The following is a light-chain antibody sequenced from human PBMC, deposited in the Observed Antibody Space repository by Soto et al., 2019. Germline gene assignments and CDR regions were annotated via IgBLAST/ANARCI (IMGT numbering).Light chain of an antibody. CDR3: QQYGNSPWT. J-gene: IGKJ1*01. CDR1: QSVSSNY. CDR2: GAS. V-gene: IGKV3-20*01. Sequence: ESVLTQSPGTLSLSPGERATLSCRASQSVSSNYLAWCQQKPGQAPRLLIYGASSRATGIPDRFSGSGSGTDFTLTISRLEPEDFAVYYCQQYGNSPWTCGQGTKVEIK.